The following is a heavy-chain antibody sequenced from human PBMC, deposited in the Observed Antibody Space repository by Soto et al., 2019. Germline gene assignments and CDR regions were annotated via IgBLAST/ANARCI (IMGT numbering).Heavy chain of an antibody. CDR1: GGSISSYY. CDR2: IYYSGST. J-gene: IGHJ6*02. CDR3: ARDPGDSRQLASYYYYGMDV. D-gene: IGHD6-13*01. Sequence: SETLSLTCTVSGGSISSYYWSWIRQPPGKGLEWIGYIYYSGSTNYNPSLKSRVTISVDTSKNQFSLKLSSVTAADTAVYYCARDPGDSRQLASYYYYGMDVWGQGTTVTVSS. V-gene: IGHV4-59*01.